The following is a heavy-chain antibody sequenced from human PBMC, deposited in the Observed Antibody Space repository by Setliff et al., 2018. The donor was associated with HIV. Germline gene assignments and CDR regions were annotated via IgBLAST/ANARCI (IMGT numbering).Heavy chain of an antibody. D-gene: IGHD3-22*01. V-gene: IGHV5-51*01. CDR1: GYTFTTYW. Sequence: PGESLKISCKASGYTFTTYWIGWVRQMPGKGLEWIGIISPGDSDTRHSLSVQGQVTISVDKSISTAYLQWSSLKASDTAMYYCARQGANDSSGYSSFDSWGQGTLVTAPQ. CDR3: ARQGANDSSGYSSFDS. J-gene: IGHJ4*02. CDR2: ISPGDSDT.